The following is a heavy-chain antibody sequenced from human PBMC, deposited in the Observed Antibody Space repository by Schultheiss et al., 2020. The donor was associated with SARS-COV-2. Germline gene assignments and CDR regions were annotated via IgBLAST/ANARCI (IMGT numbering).Heavy chain of an antibody. J-gene: IGHJ1*01. Sequence: SETLSLTCTVSGGSISSGGYYWSWIRQHPGKGLEWIGYIYYSGSTYYNPSLKSRVTISVDTSKNQFSLKLSSVTAADTAVYYCAATSDIVVAVATTWGRGTLVTVSS. CDR2: IYYSGST. CDR1: GGSISSGGYY. V-gene: IGHV4-31*03. CDR3: AATSDIVVAVATT. D-gene: IGHD2-15*01.